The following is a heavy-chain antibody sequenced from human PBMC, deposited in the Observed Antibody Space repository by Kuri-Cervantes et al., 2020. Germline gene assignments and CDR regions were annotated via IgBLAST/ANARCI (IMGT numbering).Heavy chain of an antibody. V-gene: IGHV3-7*03. Sequence: GESLKISCVASGFTFSNFWMSWVRQAPGKGLEWVANVNKDVSETYYVDSVKGRFTISRDNAKNSLYLQMNSLRAEDTAVYYCAKSALGAFDIWGQGTMVTVSS. J-gene: IGHJ3*02. CDR3: AKSALGAFDI. D-gene: IGHD3-16*01. CDR1: GFTFSNFW. CDR2: VNKDVSET.